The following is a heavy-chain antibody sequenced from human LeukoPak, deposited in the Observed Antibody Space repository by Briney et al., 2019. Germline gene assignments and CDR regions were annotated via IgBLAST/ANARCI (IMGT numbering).Heavy chain of an antibody. CDR3: ASEAFCAGGSCNVQRVAS. J-gene: IGHJ4*02. CDR1: GYTFTAYY. D-gene: IGHD2-8*02. CDR2: IDTNTGAT. V-gene: IGHV1-2*02. Sequence: ASVKVSCKASGYTFTAYYIHWVRQAPGQGLEWMGWIDTNTGATKYAQKFQGRVTITRDTSTGTAYMELSSLISGDTALYYCASEAFCAGGSCNVQRVASWGPGALVTVSS.